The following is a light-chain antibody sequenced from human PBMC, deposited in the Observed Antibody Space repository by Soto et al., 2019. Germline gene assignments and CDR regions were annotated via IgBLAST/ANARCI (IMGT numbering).Light chain of an antibody. V-gene: IGKV1-39*01. J-gene: IGKJ2*01. CDR3: QQSYSLPYT. Sequence: DIQMTQSPSSLSASVGDRVTITCRASQSISNYLTWYQQKPGKAPKLLIYAASSLQSGVPSSFSGSGSGTDFTLIISSLQPEDFATYYCQQSYSLPYTFGQGTKLEIK. CDR1: QSISNY. CDR2: AAS.